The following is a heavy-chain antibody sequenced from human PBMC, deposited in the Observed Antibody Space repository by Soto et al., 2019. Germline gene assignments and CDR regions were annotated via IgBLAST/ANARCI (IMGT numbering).Heavy chain of an antibody. J-gene: IGHJ3*02. V-gene: IGHV4-39*02. CDR1: GGSITSSSHF. Sequence: SETLSLTCSASGGSITSSSHFWGWVRQPPGKGLEWIGTIYFTGNTYYTPSLKSRLTMSIDTSKNEFSLRLNSVTAADTAVYYCARDTRYYGSGSFGSAFDIWGQGTMVTVSS. CDR2: IYFTGNT. D-gene: IGHD3-10*01. CDR3: ARDTRYYGSGSFGSAFDI.